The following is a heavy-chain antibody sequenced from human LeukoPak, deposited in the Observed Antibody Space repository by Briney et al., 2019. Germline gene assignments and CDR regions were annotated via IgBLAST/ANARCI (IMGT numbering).Heavy chain of an antibody. D-gene: IGHD6-19*01. CDR1: GFTFSSYG. CDR2: IYSNGGST. Sequence: GGSLRLSCSASGFTFSSYGMHWVRQAPGKGLEYVSGIYSNGGSTYYADSVKGRFTISRDNSKNTLYLQMSSLRAEDTAVYCCVRKYSSGWYDYWGQGTLVTVSS. V-gene: IGHV3-64D*06. CDR3: VRKYSSGWYDY. J-gene: IGHJ4*02.